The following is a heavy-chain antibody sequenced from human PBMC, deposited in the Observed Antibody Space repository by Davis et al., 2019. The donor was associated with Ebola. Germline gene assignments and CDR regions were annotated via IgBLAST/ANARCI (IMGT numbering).Heavy chain of an antibody. CDR1: GDSVSGSSGA. CDR3: ARGWLRGGMDV. D-gene: IGHD5-18*01. J-gene: IGHJ6*04. Sequence: HSQTLSLTCAISGDSVSGSSGAWNWIRQSPSRGLEWLGRTYYSSKWYTDSTLSVKSRITISADTAKNQLSLHLDSVTPEDTAVYYCARGWLRGGMDVWGEGTTVTVSS. CDR2: TYYSSKWYT. V-gene: IGHV6-1*01.